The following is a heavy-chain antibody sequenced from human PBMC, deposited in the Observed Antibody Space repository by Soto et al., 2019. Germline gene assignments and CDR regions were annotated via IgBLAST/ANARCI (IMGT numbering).Heavy chain of an antibody. CDR3: ARAVVVVAATQYWAFDI. CDR1: GGSISSGGYY. V-gene: IGHV4-31*03. CDR2: IYYSGST. D-gene: IGHD2-15*01. Sequence: SETLSLTCTVSGGSISSGGYYWSWIRQHPGKGLEWIGYIYYSGSTYYNPSLKSRVTISVDTSKNQFSLKLSSVTAADTAVYYCARAVVVVAATQYWAFDIWGQGTMVTVSS. J-gene: IGHJ3*02.